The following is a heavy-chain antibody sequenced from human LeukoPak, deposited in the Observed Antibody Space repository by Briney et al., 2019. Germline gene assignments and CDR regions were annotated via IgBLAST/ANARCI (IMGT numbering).Heavy chain of an antibody. CDR2: INPSGGST. V-gene: IGHV1-46*01. J-gene: IGHJ4*02. CDR3: VLGDYYDSSGYYYSSLDY. CDR1: GYTFTSYY. D-gene: IGHD3-22*01. Sequence: ASVKVSCKASGYTFTSYYMHWVRQAPGQGLEWMGIINPSGGSTSYAQKFQGRVTMTRDTSTCTVYMELSSLRSEDTAVYYCVLGDYYDSSGYYYSSLDYWGQGTLVTVSS.